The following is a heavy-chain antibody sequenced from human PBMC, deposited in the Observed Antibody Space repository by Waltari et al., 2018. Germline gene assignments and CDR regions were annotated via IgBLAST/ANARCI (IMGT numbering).Heavy chain of an antibody. CDR3: AREPARYSSQEENFDY. V-gene: IGHV1-69*01. CDR1: GGTFSSYA. CDR2: IIPIFGTA. J-gene: IGHJ4*02. D-gene: IGHD6-19*01. Sequence: QVQLVQSGAEVKKPGSSVKVSCKASGGTFSSYAISWVRQAPGQGLAWMGGIIPIFGTANYAQKFQGRVTITADESTSTAYMELSSLRSEDTAVYYCAREPARYSSQEENFDYWGQGTLVTVSS.